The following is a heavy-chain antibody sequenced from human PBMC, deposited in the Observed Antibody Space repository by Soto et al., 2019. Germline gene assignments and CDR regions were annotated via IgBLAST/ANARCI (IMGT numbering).Heavy chain of an antibody. V-gene: IGHV1-69*13. J-gene: IGHJ6*02. Sequence: SVKVSCKASGGTFSSYAISWVRQAPGQGLEWMGGIIPIFGTANYAQKFQGRVTITADESTSTAYMELSSLRSEDTAVYYCARGADYSNYFRDNYYYGMDVWGQGTTVTVSS. CDR1: GGTFSSYA. CDR2: IIPIFGTA. D-gene: IGHD4-4*01. CDR3: ARGADYSNYFRDNYYYGMDV.